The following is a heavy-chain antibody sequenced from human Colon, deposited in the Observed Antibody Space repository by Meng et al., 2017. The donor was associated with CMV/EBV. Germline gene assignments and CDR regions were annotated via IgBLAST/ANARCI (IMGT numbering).Heavy chain of an antibody. V-gene: IGHV1-2*02. D-gene: IGHD6-13*01. J-gene: IGHJ4*02. CDR2: INPNNLVT. CDR3: TQAGLAGDYFDY. Sequence: ASVKVSCKASGYTFPDSYLHWVRQAPGHGLEWVGWINPNNLVTQYAQKFQGRVTMTRDTSKNQFSLKLSSVTAADTAVYYCTQAGLAGDYFDYWGQGALVTVSS. CDR1: GYTFPDSY.